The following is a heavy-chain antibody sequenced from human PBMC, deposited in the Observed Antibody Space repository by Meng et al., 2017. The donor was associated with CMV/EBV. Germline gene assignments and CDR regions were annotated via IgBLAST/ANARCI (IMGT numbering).Heavy chain of an antibody. CDR1: GYTFTSYG. CDR3: AREVDDYGDGWYFDL. D-gene: IGHD4-17*01. J-gene: IGHJ2*01. Sequence: QVQLVQSGAEVKKPGASAKVSCKAAGYTFTSYGISWVRQAPGQGLEWMGWISAYNGNTNYAQKFQGRVTITADESTSTAYMELSSLRSEDTAVYYCAREVDDYGDGWYFDLWGRGTLVTVSS. CDR2: ISAYNGNT. V-gene: IGHV1-18*01.